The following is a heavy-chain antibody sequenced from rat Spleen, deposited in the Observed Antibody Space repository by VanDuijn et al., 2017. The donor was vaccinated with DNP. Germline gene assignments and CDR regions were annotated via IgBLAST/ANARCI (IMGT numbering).Heavy chain of an antibody. Sequence: EVQLVESGGGLVQPGRSLKLSCVASGFTFNNSWMTWIRQVPGKGLEWVASITISGGSTYYPDSVKGRFTISRDNAKNTLYLQMDSLRSEETATYYCARHGEVHLRYAMDAWGQGTSVTVSS. J-gene: IGHJ4*01. CDR1: GFTFNNSW. CDR3: ARHGEVHLRYAMDA. CDR2: ITISGGST. V-gene: IGHV5-31*01. D-gene: IGHD1-5*01.